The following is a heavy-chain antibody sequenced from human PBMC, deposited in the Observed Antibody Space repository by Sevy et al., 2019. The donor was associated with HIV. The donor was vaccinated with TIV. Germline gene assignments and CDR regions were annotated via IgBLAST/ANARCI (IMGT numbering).Heavy chain of an antibody. J-gene: IGHJ4*02. CDR3: ARDPTKPYSSGLDS. CDR1: GFTFSSYA. CDR2: ISYDGRNK. D-gene: IGHD6-19*01. Sequence: GGSLRLSCAASGFTFSSYAMHWVRQAPGKGLEWVATISYDGRNKYCADSVKGRFTISRDNSKNTLYLQMNSLRAEDTAVYYCARDPTKPYSSGLDSWGQGTLVTVSS. V-gene: IGHV3-30-3*01.